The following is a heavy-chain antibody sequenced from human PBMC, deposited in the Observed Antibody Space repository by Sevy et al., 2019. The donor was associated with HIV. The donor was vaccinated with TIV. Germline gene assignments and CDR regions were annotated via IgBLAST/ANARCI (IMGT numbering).Heavy chain of an antibody. CDR2: IYNSGKT. J-gene: IGHJ5*01. D-gene: IGHD6-13*01. Sequence: GESLKISCAGSGFDVSNNYMSWVRQAPGKGLEWVSIIYNSGKTYYADSVKGRFTISRDKSKNTVYLQMSSLRADDTAFYHCARDYSRRPGWFDPWGQGTLVTVSS. CDR1: GFDVSNNY. CDR3: ARDYSRRPGWFDP. V-gene: IGHV3-53*01.